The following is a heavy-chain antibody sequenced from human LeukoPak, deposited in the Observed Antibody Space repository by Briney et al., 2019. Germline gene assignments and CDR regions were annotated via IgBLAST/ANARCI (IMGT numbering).Heavy chain of an antibody. J-gene: IGHJ4*02. Sequence: PGGSLRLSCAASGFTFSNYEMNWVRQAPGKGLEWVSYITSGGSTIYYADSVKGRFSISRDNSKNTLYLQMNSLTAEDTAVYYCAKRSRTEYYFDSWGQGTLVTVSS. V-gene: IGHV3-48*03. CDR1: GFTFSNYE. CDR3: AKRSRTEYYFDS. CDR2: ITSGGSTI.